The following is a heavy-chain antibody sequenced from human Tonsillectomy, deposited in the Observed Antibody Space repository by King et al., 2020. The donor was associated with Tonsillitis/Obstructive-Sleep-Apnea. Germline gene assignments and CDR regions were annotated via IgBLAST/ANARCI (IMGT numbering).Heavy chain of an antibody. V-gene: IGHV4-4*07. Sequence: QLQESGPGLVKPSETLSLTCTVSGGSISSYYWSWIRQPAGKGLEWIGRIYTSGSTNYNPSLKSRVTMSVDTSKNQFSLKLSSVTAADTAVYYCARAGILTGYSGMRYHGMDVWGQGTTVTVSS. J-gene: IGHJ6*02. CDR1: GGSISSYY. CDR2: IYTSGST. CDR3: ARAGILTGYSGMRYHGMDV. D-gene: IGHD3-9*01.